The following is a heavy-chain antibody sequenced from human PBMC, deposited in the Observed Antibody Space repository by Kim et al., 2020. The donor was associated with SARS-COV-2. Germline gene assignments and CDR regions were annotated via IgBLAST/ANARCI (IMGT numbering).Heavy chain of an antibody. CDR3: ARGSYLEGGMVRGVPTKH. Sequence: SETLSLTCAVYGGSFSSYYWSWIRQPPGKGLEWIGEINHSGSTNYNPSLKSRVTISVVTSKNQFSLKLSSVTAADTAMYYCARGSYLEGGMVRGVPTKHWGQGTLVTVSS. J-gene: IGHJ4*02. V-gene: IGHV4-34*01. CDR1: GGSFSSYY. CDR2: INHSGST. D-gene: IGHD3-10*01.